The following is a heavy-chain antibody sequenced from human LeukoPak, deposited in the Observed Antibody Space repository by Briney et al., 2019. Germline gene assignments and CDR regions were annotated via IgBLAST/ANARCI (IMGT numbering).Heavy chain of an antibody. CDR2: ISSDGRST. CDR1: GFTFRTDW. D-gene: IGHD1-26*01. Sequence: GGSLRLSCAASGFTFRTDWMNWVRQAPGKGLVWVSRISSDGRSTYYADSVKGRFAISRDNAKNTVYLHMNSLRAEDTAVYYCGGGGYLLDYWGQGTLVTVSS. J-gene: IGHJ4*02. CDR3: GGGGYLLDY. V-gene: IGHV3-74*01.